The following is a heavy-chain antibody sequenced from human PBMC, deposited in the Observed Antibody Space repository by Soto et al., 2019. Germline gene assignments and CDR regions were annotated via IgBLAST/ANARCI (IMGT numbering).Heavy chain of an antibody. V-gene: IGHV4-39*01. CDR1: GGSISSSSYY. CDR2: IYYSGST. Sequence: QLQLQESGPGLVKPSETLSLTCTVSGGSISSSSYYWGWIRQPPGKGLEWIGSIYYSGSTYYNPSLKSRVTISVDTSKNQFSLKLSSVTAADTAVYYCASAYCTNGVCYVRLRAFDIWGQGTMVTVSS. CDR3: ASAYCTNGVCYVRLRAFDI. D-gene: IGHD2-8*01. J-gene: IGHJ3*02.